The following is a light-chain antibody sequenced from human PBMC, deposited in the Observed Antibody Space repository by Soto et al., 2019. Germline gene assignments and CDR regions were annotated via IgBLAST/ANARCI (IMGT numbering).Light chain of an antibody. Sequence: QSALTQPASVSVSPGQSITISCTGTSSDVGGYNYVSWYQQHPGKAPKLMIYEVSNRPSGVSNRFSGSKSGNTASLTISGLQAEDESDYYCSSYTRTSTLEVFGGGTKLTVL. CDR1: SSDVGGYNY. V-gene: IGLV2-14*01. J-gene: IGLJ3*02. CDR3: SSYTRTSTLEV. CDR2: EVS.